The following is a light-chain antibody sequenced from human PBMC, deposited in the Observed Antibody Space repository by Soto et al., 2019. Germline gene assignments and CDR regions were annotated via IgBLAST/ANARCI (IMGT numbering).Light chain of an antibody. CDR2: DAY. CDR1: HDIGSP. Sequence: DIQMTQSPPSLSASVGDRVTITCQASHDIGSPLNWYQDKPGQAPKLVIYDAYNLETGVPSTFSGNGYGTDFTFTISSLRPEDIATYYCQKSDHLPLFGPGTKVDIK. CDR3: QKSDHLPL. J-gene: IGKJ3*01. V-gene: IGKV1-33*01.